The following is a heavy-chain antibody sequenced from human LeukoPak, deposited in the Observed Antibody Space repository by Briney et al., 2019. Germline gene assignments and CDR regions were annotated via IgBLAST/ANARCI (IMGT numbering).Heavy chain of an antibody. Sequence: GGSLRLSCAVSGITLSNYGMSWVRQAPGKGLEWVAGISDSGGRTNYADSVKGRFTISRDNPKNTLYLQTNSLRAEDTAVYFCAKRGVVIRVILVGFHEEAYYFDSWGQGALVTVSS. D-gene: IGHD3-22*01. CDR3: AKRGVVIRVILVGFHEEAYYFDS. J-gene: IGHJ4*02. CDR1: GITLSNYG. CDR2: ISDSGGRT. V-gene: IGHV3-23*01.